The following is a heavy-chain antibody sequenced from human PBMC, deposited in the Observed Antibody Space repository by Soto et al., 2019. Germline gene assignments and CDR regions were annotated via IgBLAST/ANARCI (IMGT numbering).Heavy chain of an antibody. CDR3: ARHHGPTTSENWFDP. CDR1: GYTFFTYD. V-gene: IGHV1-18*01. D-gene: IGHD5-12*01. J-gene: IGHJ5*02. Sequence: ASVKVSCKASGYTFFTYDISWVRQAPGQGLEWMGWISTYSGDTKYAQKFQGRVTMTTDTSATTAYLELRSLRSDDTAVYYCARHHGPTTSENWFDPWGQGTLVTVSS. CDR2: ISTYSGDT.